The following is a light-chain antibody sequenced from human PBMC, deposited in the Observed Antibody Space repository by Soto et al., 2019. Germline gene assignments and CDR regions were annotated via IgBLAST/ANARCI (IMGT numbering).Light chain of an antibody. CDR3: QQYGHSPYT. J-gene: IGKJ2*01. V-gene: IGKV3-20*01. Sequence: VLTQSPGTLSFSPGEGATLSCRASQSVGSNYLAWFQQKLGRAPRLLIYGASSRATGIPDRFSGSGSGTDFTLTMARLEPEDSAVYYCQQYGHSPYTFGQGTKVDIK. CDR2: GAS. CDR1: QSVGSNY.